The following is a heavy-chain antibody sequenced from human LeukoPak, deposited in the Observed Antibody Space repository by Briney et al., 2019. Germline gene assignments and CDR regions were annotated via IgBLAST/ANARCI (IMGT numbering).Heavy chain of an antibody. D-gene: IGHD6-13*01. CDR1: GYTFSSYG. J-gene: IGHJ5*02. CDR3: ARDTRGYSSSWYENWFDP. CDR2: ISAYNGNT. Sequence: ASVKVSCKASGYTFSSYGISWVRQAPGQGREWMGWISAYNGNTNYAQKFQGRVTMTRDTSTSTVYMELSSLRSEDTAVYYCARDTRGYSSSWYENWFDPWGQGTLVTVSS. V-gene: IGHV1-18*01.